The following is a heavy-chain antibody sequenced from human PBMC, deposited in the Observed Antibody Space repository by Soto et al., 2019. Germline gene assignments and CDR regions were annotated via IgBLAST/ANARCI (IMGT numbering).Heavy chain of an antibody. CDR1: GYTFTSYG. J-gene: IGHJ5*02. V-gene: IGHV1-18*04. CDR3: ARVRLQLELRGWLDP. Sequence: GASVKVSCKASGYTFTSYGISWVRQAPGQGLEWMGWISAYNGNTNYAQKLQGRVTMTTDTSTSTAYMELRSLRSDDTAVYYCARVRLQLELRGWLDPWGQGTLVTVSS. D-gene: IGHD1-1*01. CDR2: ISAYNGNT.